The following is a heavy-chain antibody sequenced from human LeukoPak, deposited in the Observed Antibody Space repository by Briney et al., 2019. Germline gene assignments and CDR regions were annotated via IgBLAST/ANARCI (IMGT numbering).Heavy chain of an antibody. Sequence: GGSLRLSCAASGFTFSSYSMNWVRQAPGKGLEWVSSISSSSGYIYYADSVKGRFTISRDNAKNSLYLQMNSLRAEDTAVYYCARHRSSSWPNWFDPWGQGTLVTVSS. CDR3: ARHRSSSWPNWFDP. J-gene: IGHJ5*02. CDR2: ISSSSGYI. V-gene: IGHV3-21*01. CDR1: GFTFSSYS. D-gene: IGHD6-13*01.